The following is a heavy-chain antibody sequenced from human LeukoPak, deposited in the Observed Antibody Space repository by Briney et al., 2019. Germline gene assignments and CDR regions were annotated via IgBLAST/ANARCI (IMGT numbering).Heavy chain of an antibody. V-gene: IGHV5-51*01. CDR1: GYSFTSYW. J-gene: IGHJ4*02. D-gene: IGHD3-22*01. Sequence: PGESLKISCKGSGYSFTSYWIGWVRQMPGKGLEWMGIIYPGESDTRYSPFFQGQVTISADKSISTAYLQWSSLKASDTAMYYCARGDYYDSSGYYYGLFDYWGQGTLVTVSS. CDR2: IYPGESDT. CDR3: ARGDYYDSSGYYYGLFDY.